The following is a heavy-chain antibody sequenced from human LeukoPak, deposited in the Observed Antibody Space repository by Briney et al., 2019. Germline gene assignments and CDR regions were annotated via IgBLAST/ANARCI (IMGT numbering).Heavy chain of an antibody. CDR1: GFTFSSYS. J-gene: IGHJ3*02. Sequence: GGSLRLSCAASGFTFSSYSMNWVRQAPGKGLEWVSSISSSSSYIYYADSVKGRFTISRDNAKNSLCLQMNSLRAEDTAVYYCARGDGVGAFDIWGQGTMVTVSS. V-gene: IGHV3-21*01. D-gene: IGHD2-8*01. CDR2: ISSSSSYI. CDR3: ARGDGVGAFDI.